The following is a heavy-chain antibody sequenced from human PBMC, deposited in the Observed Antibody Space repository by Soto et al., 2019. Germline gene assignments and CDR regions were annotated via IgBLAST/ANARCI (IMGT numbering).Heavy chain of an antibody. CDR2: MKAGGGGK. Sequence: GGSLRLSCAASGFIFSSYWMSWVRQAPGKGLEWVANMKAGGGGKHYADSVKGRFTISRDNAKDTLYLQMNSLRAEDTAIYFCANRAWLDRWGQGTLVTVSS. D-gene: IGHD3-16*02. J-gene: IGHJ4*02. CDR3: ANRAWLDR. CDR1: GFIFSSYW. V-gene: IGHV3-7*03.